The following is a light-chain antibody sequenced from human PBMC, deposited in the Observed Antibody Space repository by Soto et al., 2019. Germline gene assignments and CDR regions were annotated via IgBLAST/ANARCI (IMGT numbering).Light chain of an antibody. V-gene: IGKV3-20*01. J-gene: IGKJ5*01. CDR2: GAS. CDR3: QQYGSPIT. CDR1: QNIYSN. Sequence: EIVLTQSPGTLSLSPGQRATLSCRASQNIYSNIAWYQQRPGQAPRLLIYGASTRATGIPDRLSGSGSGTDFPLTISRLEPEDFAVYYCQQYGSPITFGHGTRLEI.